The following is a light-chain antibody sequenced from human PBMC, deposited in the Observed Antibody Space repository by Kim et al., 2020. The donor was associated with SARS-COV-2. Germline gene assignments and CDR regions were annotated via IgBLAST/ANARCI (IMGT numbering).Light chain of an antibody. V-gene: IGKV3D-15*01. CDR2: GAS. Sequence: SPGERATLSCRASQGISSALAWYQQKPGQAPRLLIYGASNRATGIPTRFSASGSGTEFTLTISSLQSEDFAVYYCQHYNNRPPFTFGPGTKVDI. CDR3: QHYNNRPPFT. J-gene: IGKJ3*01. CDR1: QGISSA.